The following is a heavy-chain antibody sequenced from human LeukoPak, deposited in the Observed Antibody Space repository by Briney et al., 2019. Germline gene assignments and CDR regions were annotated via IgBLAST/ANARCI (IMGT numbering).Heavy chain of an antibody. CDR3: ARDPLPSP. V-gene: IGHV3-53*01. CDR2: IYSGGDT. CDR1: GFTVSLIY. Sequence: QAGGSLINSCAASGFTVSLIYMTWVRQAPGKGLEWVSLIYSGGDTNYADSVKGRFTIFRDNSKNTLYLQMRNLRPEDTAIYYCARDPLPSPSGEGILVTVSS. J-gene: IGHJ5*02. D-gene: IGHD3-16*02.